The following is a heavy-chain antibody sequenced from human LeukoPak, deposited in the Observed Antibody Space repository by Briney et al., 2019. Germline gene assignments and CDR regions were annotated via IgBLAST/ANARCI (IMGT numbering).Heavy chain of an antibody. CDR3: ARSKDILTGYCFDY. CDR1: GGSFSGYY. CDR2: IYYSGST. D-gene: IGHD3-9*01. J-gene: IGHJ4*02. V-gene: IGHV4-59*01. Sequence: SETLSLTCAVYGGSFSGYYWSWIRQPPGKGLEWIGYIYYSGSTNYNPSLKSRVTISVDTSKNQFSLKLSSVTAADTAAYYCARSKDILTGYCFDYWGQGTLVTVSS.